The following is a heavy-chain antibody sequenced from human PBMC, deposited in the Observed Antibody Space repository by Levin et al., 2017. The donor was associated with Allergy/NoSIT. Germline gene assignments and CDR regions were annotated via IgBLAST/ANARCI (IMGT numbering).Heavy chain of an antibody. D-gene: IGHD1/OR15-1a*01. CDR2: ISAYNGNT. CDR1: RYTLTSYG. CDR3: VRDALNTGWNSEDFYYFGMDV. Sequence: ASVKVSCKAFRYTLTSYGISWVRQAPGQGLEWMGWISAYNGNTNYAQKLKGRVTMTTDPSTSTAYLELRSLRSDDTAVYYCVRDALNTGWNSEDFYYFGMDVWGQGTTVTVSS. J-gene: IGHJ6*02. V-gene: IGHV1-18*01.